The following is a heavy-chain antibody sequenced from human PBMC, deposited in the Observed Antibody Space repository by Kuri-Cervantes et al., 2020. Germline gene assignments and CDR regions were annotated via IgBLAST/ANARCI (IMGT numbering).Heavy chain of an antibody. J-gene: IGHJ3*02. V-gene: IGHV4-4*02. CDR2: IYHSGST. CDR3: ARDSEPLGAFDI. CDR1: GGSISSSNW. D-gene: IGHD1-26*01. Sequence: SETLSLTCAVSGGSISSSNWWSWVRQPPGKGLEWIGEIYHSGSTNYNPSLKSRLTISVDTSKNQFSLKLSSVTAADTAVYYCARDSEPLGAFDIWGQGTMVTVSS.